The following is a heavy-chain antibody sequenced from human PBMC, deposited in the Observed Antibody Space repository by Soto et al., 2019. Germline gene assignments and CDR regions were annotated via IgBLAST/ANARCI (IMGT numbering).Heavy chain of an antibody. Sequence: QVQLQESGPGLVKPSETLSLTCTVSGGSISSYYWSWIRQPPGKGLEWIGHIYYSGSTNYNPSLKSRITISVDTSKNQCSLKLNSMTAADTAVYYCARHNYGSGSTYFDYWGQGTLVTVSS. CDR1: GGSISSYY. D-gene: IGHD3-10*01. J-gene: IGHJ4*02. V-gene: IGHV4-59*08. CDR3: ARHNYGSGSTYFDY. CDR2: IYYSGST.